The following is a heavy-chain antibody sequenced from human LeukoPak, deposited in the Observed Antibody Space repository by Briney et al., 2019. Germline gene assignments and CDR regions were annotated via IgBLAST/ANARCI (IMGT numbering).Heavy chain of an antibody. CDR3: VSLAAEYYFDY. CDR1: GFTFSSCW. J-gene: IGHJ4*02. D-gene: IGHD2-15*01. V-gene: IGHV3-7*01. CDR2: IKQDGSEK. Sequence: GGSLRLSCAASGFTFSSCWMSWVRQAPGKGLEWVANIKQDGSEKYYVDSVKGRFTISRDNAKNSLYLQMNSLRAEDTAVYYCVSLAAEYYFDYWGQGTLVTVSS.